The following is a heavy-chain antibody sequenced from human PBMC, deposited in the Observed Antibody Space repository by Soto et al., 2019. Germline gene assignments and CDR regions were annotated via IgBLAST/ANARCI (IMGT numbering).Heavy chain of an antibody. D-gene: IGHD6-13*01. CDR3: ARHAVHQQLVPYWYFDL. J-gene: IGHJ2*01. CDR2: IDPSDSYT. V-gene: IGHV5-10-1*01. CDR1: GYSFTSYW. Sequence: EVQLVQSGAEVKKPGESLRISCKGSGYSFTSYWISWVRQMPGKGLEWMGRIDPSDSYTNYSPSFQGHVTISADKSISTAYLQWSSLKASDTAMYYFARHAVHQQLVPYWYFDLWGRGTLVTVSS.